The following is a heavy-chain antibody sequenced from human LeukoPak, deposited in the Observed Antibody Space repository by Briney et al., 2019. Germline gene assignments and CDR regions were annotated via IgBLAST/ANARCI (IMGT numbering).Heavy chain of an antibody. CDR2: KRYDGINK. V-gene: IGHV3-30*02. D-gene: IGHD3-16*01. CDR3: VSDGGLPGYYEYSLDV. Sequence: PGGSLRLSCAASGFTVSSNYMSWVRQAPGKGLEWVALKRYDGINKYYADSVKGRFTISSDNSKNTVYLQMNSLRGDDTALYYCVSDGGLPGYYEYSLDVWGQGTTVTVSS. CDR1: GFTVSSNY. J-gene: IGHJ6*02.